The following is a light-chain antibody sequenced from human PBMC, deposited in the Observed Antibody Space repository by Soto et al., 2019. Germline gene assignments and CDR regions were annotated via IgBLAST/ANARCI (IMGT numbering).Light chain of an antibody. Sequence: QSALTQPASVSGSPGQSITISCTGTSSDVGAYNYVSWYQQHPDKAPKLMIYEVSHRPSGVPDRFSGSKSGNTASLTVSGLQAEDEADYYCSSYAGSRNVFGTGTKVTVL. CDR1: SSDVGAYNY. V-gene: IGLV2-8*01. CDR3: SSYAGSRNV. J-gene: IGLJ1*01. CDR2: EVS.